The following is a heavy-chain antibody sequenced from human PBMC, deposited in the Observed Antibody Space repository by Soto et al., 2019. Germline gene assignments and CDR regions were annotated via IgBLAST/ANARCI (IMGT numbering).Heavy chain of an antibody. Sequence: GTSVKVSCKVSGYTLTELSMHWVRQAPGKGLEWMGGINPKVGDANYAQKFQGRVTITRDTSASTAYMELSSLRSEDTAVYYCARDLIGMFDYWGQGTLVTVSS. V-gene: IGHV1-24*01. CDR1: GYTLTELS. D-gene: IGHD3-16*01. J-gene: IGHJ4*02. CDR3: ARDLIGMFDY. CDR2: INPKVGDA.